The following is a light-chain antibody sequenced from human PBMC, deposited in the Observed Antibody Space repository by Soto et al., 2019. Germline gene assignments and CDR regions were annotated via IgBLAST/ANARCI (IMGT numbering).Light chain of an antibody. Sequence: IVMTQSPATLSVSLGDRATLSCRASQSVSTDLAWYQQKPGQAPRLLIFGASTRATGIPARFSGSGSGTEFILTISSLQSEDSAVYYCHQYNYWPPETFGQGTKVDIK. J-gene: IGKJ1*01. V-gene: IGKV3-15*01. CDR1: QSVSTD. CDR2: GAS. CDR3: HQYNYWPPET.